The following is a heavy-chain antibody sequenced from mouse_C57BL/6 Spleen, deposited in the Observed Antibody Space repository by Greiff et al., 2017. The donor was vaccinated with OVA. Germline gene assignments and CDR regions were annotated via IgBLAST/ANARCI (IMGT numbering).Heavy chain of an antibody. J-gene: IGHJ4*01. CDR2: INPGSGGT. D-gene: IGHD2-1*01. Sequence: QVQLKESGAELVRPGTSVKVSCKASGYAFTNYLIEWVKQRPGQGLEWIGVINPGSGGTNYNEKFKGKATLTADKSSSTAYMQLSSLTSEDSAVYFCARVGNYYARDCWCQGPPVPASS. V-gene: IGHV1-54*01. CDR1: GYAFTNYL. CDR3: ARVGNYYARDC.